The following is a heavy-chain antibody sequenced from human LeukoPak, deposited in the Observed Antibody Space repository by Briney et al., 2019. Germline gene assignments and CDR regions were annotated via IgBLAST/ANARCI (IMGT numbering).Heavy chain of an antibody. CDR3: AKGPTTEINKDWFDP. CDR1: GFTFSSYA. CDR2: ISSSGVST. D-gene: IGHD4-11*01. J-gene: IGHJ5*02. V-gene: IGHV3-23*01. Sequence: PGGSLRLSCAASGFTFSSYAMSWVRQAPGKGLEWVSAISSSGVSTYYADSVKGRFTISRDNSKNTLYLQMNSLRVEDTALYYCAKGPTTEINKDWFDPWGQGTLVAVSS.